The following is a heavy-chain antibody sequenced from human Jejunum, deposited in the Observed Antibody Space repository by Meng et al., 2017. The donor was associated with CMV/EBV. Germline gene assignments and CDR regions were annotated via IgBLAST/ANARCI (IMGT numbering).Heavy chain of an antibody. CDR3: AREGGLDCGGDCYFDH. CDR1: GVSIRSYY. J-gene: IGHJ4*02. Sequence: LQEQGPGLVKSSATLSIICTVSGVSIRSYYWSWIRLPAGKGLEWIGRIYTSGSTNDNPSLKSRVIMSLDTPKNQFSLKLTCVTAADTALYFCAREGGLDCGGDCYFDHWGQGILVTVSS. V-gene: IGHV4-4*07. D-gene: IGHD2-21*02. CDR2: IYTSGST.